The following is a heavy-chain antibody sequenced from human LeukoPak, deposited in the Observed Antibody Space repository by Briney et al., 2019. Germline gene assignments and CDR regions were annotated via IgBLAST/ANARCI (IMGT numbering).Heavy chain of an antibody. CDR3: ARDWRDCSSTSCSPYYYYMDV. CDR1: GFTFSSYA. Sequence: GGSLRLSCAASGFTFSSYAMHWVRQAPGKGLEYVSAISSNGGSTYYANSVKCRFTISRDNSKNTLYLQMGSLRAEDMAVYYCARDWRDCSSTSCSPYYYYMDVWGKGTTVTVSS. J-gene: IGHJ6*03. CDR2: ISSNGGST. D-gene: IGHD2-2*01. V-gene: IGHV3-64*01.